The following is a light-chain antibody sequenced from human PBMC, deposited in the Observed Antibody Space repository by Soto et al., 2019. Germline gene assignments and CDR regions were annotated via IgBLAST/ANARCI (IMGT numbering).Light chain of an antibody. CDR3: QQANSFPPT. CDR2: DTS. V-gene: IGKV3-11*01. Sequence: EIVLTQSPATLSLSPGERATLSCRASQSVSSFLAWYQQKPGQAPRLLIYDTSSRATGIPARFSGSGSGTDFTLTISSLEPEDFATYYCQQANSFPPTFGGGTKVEIK. J-gene: IGKJ4*01. CDR1: QSVSSF.